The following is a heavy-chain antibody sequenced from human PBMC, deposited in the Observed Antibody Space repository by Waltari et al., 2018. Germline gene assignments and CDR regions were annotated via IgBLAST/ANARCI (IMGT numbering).Heavy chain of an antibody. CDR1: GGSFSGYY. V-gene: IGHV4-34*01. Sequence: QVQLQQWGAGLLKPSETLSLTCAVYGGSFSGYYWSWIRQPPGKGPEWIGEINHSGSTNYNPSLKSRVTISVDTSKNQFSLKLSSVTAADTAVYYYARLSNKRYAEYFQHWGQGTLVTVSS. CDR3: ARLSNKRYAEYFQH. J-gene: IGHJ1*01. D-gene: IGHD3-9*01. CDR2: INHSGST.